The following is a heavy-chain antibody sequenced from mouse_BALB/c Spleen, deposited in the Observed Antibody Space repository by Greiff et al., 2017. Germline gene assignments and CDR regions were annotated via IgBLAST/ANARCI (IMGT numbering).Heavy chain of an antibody. CDR3: ARSGPAYYRYDGYFDV. D-gene: IGHD2-14*01. J-gene: IGHJ1*01. CDR1: GYSITSVYA. Sequence: EVQLVESGPGLVKPSQSLSLTCTATGYSITSVYAWNWIRQFPGNKLEWMGYISYSGSTSYNPSLKSRISITRDTSKNQFFLQLNSVTTEDTATYYCARSGPAYYRYDGYFDVWGAGTTVTVSS. V-gene: IGHV3-2*02. CDR2: ISYSGST.